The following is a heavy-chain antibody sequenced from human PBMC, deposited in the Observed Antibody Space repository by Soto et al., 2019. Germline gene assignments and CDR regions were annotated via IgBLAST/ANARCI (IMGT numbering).Heavy chain of an antibody. CDR1: GGTFSSYA. J-gene: IGHJ5*02. Sequence: QVQLVQSGAEVKKPGSSVKVSCKASGGTFSSYAISWVRQAPGQGLEWMGGIIPIFGTANYAQKFQGRVTITADESTSTAYMELSSLRSKDTAVYYCARPDFYYYDSSGYYHAWFDPWGQGTLVTVSS. V-gene: IGHV1-69*01. CDR3: ARPDFYYYDSSGYYHAWFDP. CDR2: IIPIFGTA. D-gene: IGHD3-22*01.